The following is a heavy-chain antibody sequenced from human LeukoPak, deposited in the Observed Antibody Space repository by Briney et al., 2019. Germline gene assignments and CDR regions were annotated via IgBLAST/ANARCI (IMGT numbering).Heavy chain of an antibody. CDR2: IYYSGST. J-gene: IGHJ3*02. V-gene: IGHV4-59*01. CDR1: GFTFSSYA. D-gene: IGHD6-19*01. Sequence: GSLRLSCAASGFTFSSYAMHWIRQPPGKGLEWIGYIYYSGSTNYNPSLKSRVTISVDTSKNQFSLKLSSVTAADTAVYYCARDSIAVAGLDAFDIWGQGTMVTVSS. CDR3: ARDSIAVAGLDAFDI.